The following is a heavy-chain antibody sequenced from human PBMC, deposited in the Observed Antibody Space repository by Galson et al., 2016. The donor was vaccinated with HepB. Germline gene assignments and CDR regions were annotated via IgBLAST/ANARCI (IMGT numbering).Heavy chain of an antibody. CDR1: GYTFTSYG. Sequence: SVKVSCKASGYTFTSYGITWVRQAPGQGLEWMGWISAYNGNTNYAQKLQGRVTMTTDTFTSTAYMELRSLKSDDTAVYYCARVHQLLKTAYYMDVWGKGTTVTVSS. J-gene: IGHJ6*03. V-gene: IGHV1-18*04. CDR2: ISAYNGNT. CDR3: ARVHQLLKTAYYMDV. D-gene: IGHD2-2*01.